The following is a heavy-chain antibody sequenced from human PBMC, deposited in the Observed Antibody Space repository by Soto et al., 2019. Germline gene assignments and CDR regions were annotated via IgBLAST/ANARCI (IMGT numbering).Heavy chain of an antibody. CDR1: GGSISSYY. CDR2: IYTSGST. Sequence: SETLSLTCTVSGGSISSYYWSWIRQPAGEGLEWIGRIYTSGSTNYNPSLKSRVTMSVDTPKNQFSLKLSSVTAADTAVYYCARASRVYYYDSSGYYYLDYWGQGTLVTVSS. D-gene: IGHD3-22*01. J-gene: IGHJ4*02. V-gene: IGHV4-4*07. CDR3: ARASRVYYYDSSGYYYLDY.